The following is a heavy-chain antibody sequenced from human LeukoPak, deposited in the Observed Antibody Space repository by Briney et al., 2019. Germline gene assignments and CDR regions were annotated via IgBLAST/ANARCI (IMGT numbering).Heavy chain of an antibody. CDR2: INHSGST. CDR3: ARGGWLQN. D-gene: IGHD5-12*01. J-gene: IGHJ4*02. Sequence: SETLSLTCAVYGGSFSGYYWSWIRQPPGKGLEWIGEINHSGSTNYNPSLKSRVTISVDTSKNQFSLKLSSVTAADTAAYYCARGGWLQNWGQGTLVTVSS. CDR1: GGSFSGYY. V-gene: IGHV4-34*01.